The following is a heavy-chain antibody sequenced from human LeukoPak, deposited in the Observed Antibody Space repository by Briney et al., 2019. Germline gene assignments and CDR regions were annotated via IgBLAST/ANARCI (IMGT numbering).Heavy chain of an antibody. V-gene: IGHV4-38-2*01. CDR1: GYSISSGYY. J-gene: IGHJ3*02. CDR3: ARRDTHAFDI. Sequence: SETLSLTCAVSGYSISSGYYWGWIRQPPGKGLEWVGSIYHSGSTSYNASLKSRVTVSVDTSKNQFSLRLSSVTAADTAVYYCARRDTHAFDIWGQGTMVTVSS. CDR2: IYHSGST. D-gene: IGHD2-15*01.